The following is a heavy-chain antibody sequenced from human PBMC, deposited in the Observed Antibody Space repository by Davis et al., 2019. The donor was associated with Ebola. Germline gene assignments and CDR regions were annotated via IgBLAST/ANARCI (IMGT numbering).Heavy chain of an antibody. V-gene: IGHV4-34*01. CDR3: ARQTSSGWDLYYYYGMDV. CDR2: INHSGST. CDR1: GGSFSGYY. D-gene: IGHD6-19*01. J-gene: IGHJ6*02. Sequence: SETLSLTCAVYGGSFSGYYWSWIRQPPGKGLEWIGEINHSGSTNYNPSLKSRVTISVDTSKNQFSLKLSSVTAADTAVYYCARQTSSGWDLYYYYGMDVWGQGTTVTVSS.